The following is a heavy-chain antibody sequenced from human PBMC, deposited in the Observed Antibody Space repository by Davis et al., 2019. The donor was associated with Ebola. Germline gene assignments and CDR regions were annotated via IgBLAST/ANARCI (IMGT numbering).Heavy chain of an antibody. V-gene: IGHV1-2*04. J-gene: IGHJ4*02. Sequence: AASVKVSCKASGYTFTSYGISWVRQAPGQGLEWMGWINPNSGGTNYAQKFQGWVTMTRDTSISTAYMELSRLRSDDTAVYYCARLLGGRISSGWTVSGYWGQGTLVTVSS. CDR1: GYTFTSYG. CDR3: ARLLGGRISSGWTVSGY. D-gene: IGHD6-19*01. CDR2: INPNSGGT.